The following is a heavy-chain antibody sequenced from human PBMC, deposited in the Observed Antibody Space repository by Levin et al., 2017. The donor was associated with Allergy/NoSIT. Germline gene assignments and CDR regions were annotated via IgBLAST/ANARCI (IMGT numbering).Heavy chain of an antibody. D-gene: IGHD3-3*01. CDR1: GFTFSNYA. Sequence: GGSLRLSCVTSGFTFSNYAMTWVRRAPGKGLEWVSTVSGTGTNTYYTDAVTGRITVSRDNSKNTVYLQMNSLRAEDTAVYYCAKTTNWSGKNFYGMDVWGQGTTVTVSS. V-gene: IGHV3-23*01. J-gene: IGHJ6*02. CDR3: AKTTNWSGKNFYGMDV. CDR2: VSGTGTNT.